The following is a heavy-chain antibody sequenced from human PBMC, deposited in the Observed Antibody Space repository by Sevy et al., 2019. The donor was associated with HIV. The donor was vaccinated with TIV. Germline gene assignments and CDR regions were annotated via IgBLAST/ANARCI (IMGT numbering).Heavy chain of an antibody. Sequence: SDTLSLTCTVSGSSISRNTYWGWIRQPPAKGLEWLGSVHHGGSTYYNPSLKSRVTISTDTSKNQLSLRLNSVTAADTAVYFCARDSSNYYDSGSHYKTNVAGSAWFDPWGQGTLVTVSS. V-gene: IGHV4-38-2*02. J-gene: IGHJ5*02. CDR3: ARDSSNYYDSGSHYKTNVAGSAWFDP. CDR2: VHHGGST. CDR1: GSSISRNTY. D-gene: IGHD3-10*01.